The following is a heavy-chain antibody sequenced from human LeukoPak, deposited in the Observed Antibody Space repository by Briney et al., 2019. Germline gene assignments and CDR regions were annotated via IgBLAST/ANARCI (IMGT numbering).Heavy chain of an antibody. D-gene: IGHD2-8*01. CDR1: GYTFTGYY. Sequence: ASVKVSCKASGYTFTGYYMHWVRQAPGQGLEWMGWINPNSGGTNYAQKFQGRVTMARDTSISTAYMEVSRLRSDDTAVYYCARDRCNNGVCYRENDFWGQGTLVTVSS. CDR2: INPNSGGT. V-gene: IGHV1-2*02. CDR3: ARDRCNNGVCYRENDF. J-gene: IGHJ4*02.